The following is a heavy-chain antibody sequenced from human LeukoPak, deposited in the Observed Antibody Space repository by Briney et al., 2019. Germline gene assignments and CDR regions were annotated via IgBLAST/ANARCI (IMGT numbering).Heavy chain of an antibody. J-gene: IGHJ5*02. CDR2: IGSRNIYI. CDR1: GFTFRTFG. Sequence: GGSLRLSCAASGFTFRTFGMNWVRQAPGKGLEWVSSIGSRNIYIYYADSVKGRFTISSDDARKSLYLQMNSLRAEDTAVYFCARDYDGEVAVPANWFAPWGQGTLVTVSS. D-gene: IGHD2-15*01. CDR3: ARDYDGEVAVPANWFAP. V-gene: IGHV3-21*01.